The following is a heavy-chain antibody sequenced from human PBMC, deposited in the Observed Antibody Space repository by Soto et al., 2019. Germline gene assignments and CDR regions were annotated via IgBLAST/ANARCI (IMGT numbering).Heavy chain of an antibody. Sequence: PGESLRLSCAASGFTFSSYAMSWVRQAPGKGLEWVSAISGSGGSTYYADSVKRRFTISRDNSKNTLYLQMNSLRAEDTAVYYCAQSPRSYYYDSSGYNWFDPWGQGTLVSVSS. J-gene: IGHJ5*02. CDR2: ISGSGGST. CDR3: AQSPRSYYYDSSGYNWFDP. V-gene: IGHV3-23*01. CDR1: GFTFSSYA. D-gene: IGHD3-22*01.